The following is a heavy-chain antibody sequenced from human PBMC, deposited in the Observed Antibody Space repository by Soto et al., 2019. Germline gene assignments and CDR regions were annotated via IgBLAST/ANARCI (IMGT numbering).Heavy chain of an antibody. D-gene: IGHD6-6*01. CDR3: ARAKEYTSSSGMDV. V-gene: IGHV6-1*01. Sequence: PSQTLSLTCAISGDSVYSNSDAWNWIRQSPSRGLEWLGRTYYRSKWYNDYAVSVKSRITLNPDTSKNQFSLQLNSLTPEDTAVYYCARAKEYTSSSGMDVWGQGITVTVSS. J-gene: IGHJ6*02. CDR1: GDSVYSNSDA. CDR2: TYYRSKWYN.